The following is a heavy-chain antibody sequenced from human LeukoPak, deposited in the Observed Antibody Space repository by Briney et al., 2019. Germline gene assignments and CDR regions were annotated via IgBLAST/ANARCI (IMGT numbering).Heavy chain of an antibody. D-gene: IGHD3-10*01. Sequence: SETLSLTCTVSGGSISGSSCYWGWIRQPPGKGLEWIGSIYYSGSTYYNPSLKSRVTISVDTSKNQFSLKLSSVTAADTAVYYCARGWFGSPTPEGFDPWGQGTLVTVSS. CDR3: ARGWFGSPTPEGFDP. CDR1: GGSISGSSCY. CDR2: IYYSGST. J-gene: IGHJ5*02. V-gene: IGHV4-39*07.